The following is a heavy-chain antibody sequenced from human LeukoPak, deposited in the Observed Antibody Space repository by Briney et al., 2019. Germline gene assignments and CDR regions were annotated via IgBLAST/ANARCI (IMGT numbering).Heavy chain of an antibody. D-gene: IGHD3-22*01. CDR3: AKGHYDSSGYSDDAFDI. CDR1: GFTFSSYA. Sequence: PGGSLRLSCAASGFTFSSYAMSWVRQAPGKGLEWVSAISGSGGSTYYADSVKGRFTISRDNSKNTLYLQMNSLRAEDTAVYYCAKGHYDSSGYSDDAFDIWGQGTMVTVSS. J-gene: IGHJ3*02. V-gene: IGHV3-23*01. CDR2: ISGSGGST.